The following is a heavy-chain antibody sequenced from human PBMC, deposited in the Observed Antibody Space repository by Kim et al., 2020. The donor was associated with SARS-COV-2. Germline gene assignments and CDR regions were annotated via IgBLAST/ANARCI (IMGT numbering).Heavy chain of an antibody. Sequence: GGSLRLSCAASGFTFGDYAMHWVRQAPGKGLEWVSGISWNSGSIGYADSVKGRFTISRDNAKNSLYLQMNSLRAEDTALYYCASLRELYNWNYEYYFDYSGHGTLGTVSP. J-gene: IGHJ4*01. V-gene: IGHV3-9*01. CDR1: GFTFGDYA. D-gene: IGHD1-7*01. CDR3: ASLRELYNWNYEYYFDY. CDR2: ISWNSGSI.